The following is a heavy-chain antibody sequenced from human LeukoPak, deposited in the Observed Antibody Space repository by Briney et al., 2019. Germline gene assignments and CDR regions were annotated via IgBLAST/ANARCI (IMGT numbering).Heavy chain of an antibody. J-gene: IGHJ4*02. CDR1: GGSISSITYY. CDR2: MYYRGNT. D-gene: IGHD1-7*01. V-gene: IGHV4-39*07. CDR3: ARLYGNYQNYFDY. Sequence: PSETLSLTCTVSGGSISSITYYWGWIRQPPGKGLEWVGHMYYRGNTFYNPSLKSRVTISVDTSKNQCSLKLRSVTAADTAVYYCARLYGNYQNYFDYWGQGTLVTVSS.